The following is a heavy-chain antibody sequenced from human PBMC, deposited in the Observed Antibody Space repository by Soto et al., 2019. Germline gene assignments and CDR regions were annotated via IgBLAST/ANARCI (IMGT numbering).Heavy chain of an antibody. Sequence: PWGSLRLSCAASGFTFSSYGMHWVRQAPGKGLEWVAVISYDGSNKYYADSVKGRFTISRDNSKNTLYLQMNSLRADDTAVYYCAKAYNDFWSGFSSWGQGTLVTVSS. CDR3: AKAYNDFWSGFSS. D-gene: IGHD3-3*01. J-gene: IGHJ5*02. CDR1: GFTFSSYG. CDR2: ISYDGSNK. V-gene: IGHV3-30*18.